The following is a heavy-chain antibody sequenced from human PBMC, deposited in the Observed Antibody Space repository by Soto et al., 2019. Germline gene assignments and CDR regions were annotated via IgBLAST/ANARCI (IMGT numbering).Heavy chain of an antibody. CDR1: GGSISSSSYY. CDR3: ARIQRITMIVGAFDY. Sequence: RSLTCTVSGGSISSSSYYWGWIRQPPGKGLEWIGSIYYSGSTYYNPSLKSRVTISVDTSKNQFSLKLSSVTAADTAVYYCARIQRITMIVGAFDYWGQGTLVTVSS. D-gene: IGHD3-22*01. V-gene: IGHV4-39*01. J-gene: IGHJ4*02. CDR2: IYYSGST.